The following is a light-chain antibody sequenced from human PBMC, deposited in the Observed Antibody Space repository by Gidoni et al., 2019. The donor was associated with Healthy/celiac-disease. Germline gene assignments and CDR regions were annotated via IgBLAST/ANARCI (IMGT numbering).Light chain of an antibody. CDR1: QSISSY. CDR2: AAS. V-gene: IGKV1-39*01. J-gene: IGKJ1*01. Sequence: DIQMTQSPSPLSASVGDRVTITCRASQSISSYLNWYQQKPGKAPKLLIYAASSLQSGVPSRFSGSGFGTDFTLTISSLQPEDFATYYCQQSYSKETFGQXTKVEIK. CDR3: QQSYSKET.